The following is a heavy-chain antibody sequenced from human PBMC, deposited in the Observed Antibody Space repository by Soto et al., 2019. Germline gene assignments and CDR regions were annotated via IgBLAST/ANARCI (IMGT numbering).Heavy chain of an antibody. CDR3: AAGDSSGYYGG. CDR1: GFIFTSSS. J-gene: IGHJ4*02. D-gene: IGHD3-22*01. V-gene: IGHV1-58*01. CDR2: ITVGTGNT. Sequence: ASVKVSCKASGFIFTSSSVQWARQARGQRLEWIGWITVGTGNTNYAQKFQERVTITRDMSTSTAYMELSNLRSEDTAIYYCAAGDSSGYYGGWGQGAQVTVSS.